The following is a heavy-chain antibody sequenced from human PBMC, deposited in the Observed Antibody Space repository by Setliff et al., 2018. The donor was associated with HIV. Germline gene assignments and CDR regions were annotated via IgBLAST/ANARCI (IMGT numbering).Heavy chain of an antibody. J-gene: IGHJ6*02. CDR1: GYTFTTYG. CDR2: INPSGGST. Sequence: ASVKVSCKASGYTFTTYGISWVRQAPGQGLEWMGIINPSGGSTSYAQKFQGRVTMTRDTSTSTVYMELSSLRSEDTAVYYCARTEEAMVRGVRSYYYYGMDVWGQGTTVTVSS. D-gene: IGHD3-10*01. V-gene: IGHV1-46*01. CDR3: ARTEEAMVRGVRSYYYYGMDV.